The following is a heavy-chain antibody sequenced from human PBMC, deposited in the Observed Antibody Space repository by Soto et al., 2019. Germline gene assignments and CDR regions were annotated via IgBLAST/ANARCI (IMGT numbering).Heavy chain of an antibody. CDR1: GGTFSSYA. CDR2: IIPIFGTA. Sequence: VKVSCKASGGTFSSYAISWVRQAPGQGLEWMGGIIPIFGTANYAQKFQGRVTITADESTSTAYMELSSLRSEDTAVYYCANGDRGYSYGPLYYYGMDVWGQGTTVTVSS. J-gene: IGHJ6*02. V-gene: IGHV1-69*13. CDR3: ANGDRGYSYGPLYYYGMDV. D-gene: IGHD5-18*01.